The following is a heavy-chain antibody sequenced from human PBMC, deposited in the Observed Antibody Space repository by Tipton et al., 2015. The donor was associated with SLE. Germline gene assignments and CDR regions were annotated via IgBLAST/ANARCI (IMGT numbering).Heavy chain of an antibody. Sequence: SLRLSCAASGFTFSSYAMHWVRQAPGKGLEWVAVISYDGSNKYYADSVKGRFTISRDNSKNTLYLQMNSLRAEDTAVYYCARGMWELLPGAFDIWGQGTMVTVSS. D-gene: IGHD1-26*01. CDR3: ARGMWELLPGAFDI. CDR1: GFTFSSYA. V-gene: IGHV3-30*04. J-gene: IGHJ3*02. CDR2: ISYDGSNK.